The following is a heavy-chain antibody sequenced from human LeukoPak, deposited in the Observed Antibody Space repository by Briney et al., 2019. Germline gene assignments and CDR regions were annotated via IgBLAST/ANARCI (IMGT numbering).Heavy chain of an antibody. CDR3: ARLSQLVFDY. V-gene: IGHV3-30*01. J-gene: IGHJ4*02. Sequence: GGSLRLSCAASGLTFSSYAMHWVRQAPGKGLEWVAVISYDGSNKYYADSVKGRFTISRDNSKNTLYLQMNSLRAEDTAVYYCARLSQLVFDYWGQGTLVTVSS. D-gene: IGHD6-6*01. CDR2: ISYDGSNK. CDR1: GLTFSSYA.